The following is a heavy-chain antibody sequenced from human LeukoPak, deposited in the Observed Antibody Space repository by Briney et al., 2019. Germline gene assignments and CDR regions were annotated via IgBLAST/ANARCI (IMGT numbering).Heavy chain of an antibody. CDR3: ARDQNHYGDLGFDC. D-gene: IGHD4-17*01. CDR1: GFTFSSYA. V-gene: IGHV3-23*01. CDR2: ISGSGGST. J-gene: IGHJ4*02. Sequence: PGGSLRLSCAASGFTFSSYAMSWVRQAPGKGLEWVSAISGSGGSTYYADSVKGRFTISRDNSKNTLYLQMNSLRAEDTAVYYCARDQNHYGDLGFDCWGQGTLVTVSS.